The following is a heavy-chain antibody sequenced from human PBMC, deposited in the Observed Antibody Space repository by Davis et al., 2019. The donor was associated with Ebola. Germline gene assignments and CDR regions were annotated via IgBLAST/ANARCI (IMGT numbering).Heavy chain of an antibody. CDR1: GYTFTGYY. CDR3: ASFKSTFGVVIPVNYYYYGMDV. V-gene: IGHV1-2*02. CDR2: INPNSGGT. D-gene: IGHD3-3*02. Sequence: ASVKVSCKASGYTFTGYYMHWVRQAPGQGLEWMGWINPNSGGTNYAQKFQGRVTMTRDTSISTAYMELSRLRSDDTAVYYCASFKSTFGVVIPVNYYYYGMDVWGQGTTVTVSS. J-gene: IGHJ6*02.